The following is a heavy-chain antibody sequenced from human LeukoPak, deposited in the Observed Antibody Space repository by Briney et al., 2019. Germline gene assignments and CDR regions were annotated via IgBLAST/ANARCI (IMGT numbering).Heavy chain of an antibody. Sequence: GGSLRLSCEASGFTFSSYSMNWVRQAPGKGLEWVSAISGSGGSTYYADSVKGRFTISRDNSKNTLYLQMNSLRAEDTAVYYCAKGKKAAAGNSPFDYWGQGTLVTVSS. CDR3: AKGKKAAAGNSPFDY. J-gene: IGHJ4*02. CDR1: GFTFSSYS. CDR2: ISGSGGST. V-gene: IGHV3-23*01. D-gene: IGHD6-13*01.